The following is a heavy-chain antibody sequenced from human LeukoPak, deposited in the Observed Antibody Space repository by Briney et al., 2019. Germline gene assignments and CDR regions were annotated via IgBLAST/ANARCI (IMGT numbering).Heavy chain of an antibody. CDR3: ARDSNYVSVSCDY. J-gene: IGHJ4*02. D-gene: IGHD4-11*01. CDR2: IIPIFGIA. V-gene: IGHV1-69*04. Sequence: SVKVSCKASGGTFSSYAISWVRQAPGQGLEWMGRIIPIFGIANYAQKFQGRVTTTADKSTSTAYMELYSLRSEDTAVYYCARDSNYVSVSCDYWGQGTLVTVSS. CDR1: GGTFSSYA.